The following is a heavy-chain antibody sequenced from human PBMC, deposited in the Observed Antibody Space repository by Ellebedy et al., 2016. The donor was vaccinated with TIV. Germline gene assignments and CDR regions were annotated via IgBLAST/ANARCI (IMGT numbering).Heavy chain of an antibody. J-gene: IGHJ3*01. CDR2: IYPGDSDT. V-gene: IGHV5-51*01. Sequence: GESLKISCKGSGYSFTSYWIGWVRQMPGKGLEWMGIIYPGDSDTRYSPSFQGQVTISADKSINTAYLQWSNLTASDTAMYFCARTTCSVGGCSGAFDFWGQGTMVTVSS. CDR3: ARTTCSVGGCSGAFDF. D-gene: IGHD2-15*01. CDR1: GYSFTSYW.